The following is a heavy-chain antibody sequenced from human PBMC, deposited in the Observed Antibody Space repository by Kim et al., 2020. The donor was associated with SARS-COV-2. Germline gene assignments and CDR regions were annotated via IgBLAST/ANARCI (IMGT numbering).Heavy chain of an antibody. D-gene: IGHD6-13*01. Sequence: GGSLRLSCAASGFTFSSYGMHWVRQAPGKGLEWVAVIWYDGSNKYYADSVKGRFTISRDNSKNTLYLQMNSLRAEDTAVYYCARERGAAAGTDYWGQGTLVTVSS. CDR3: ARERGAAAGTDY. V-gene: IGHV3-33*01. J-gene: IGHJ4*02. CDR2: IWYDGSNK. CDR1: GFTFSSYG.